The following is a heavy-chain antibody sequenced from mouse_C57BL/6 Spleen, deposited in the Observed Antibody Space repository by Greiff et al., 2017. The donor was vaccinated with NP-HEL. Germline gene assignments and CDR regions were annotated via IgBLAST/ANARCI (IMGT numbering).Heavy chain of an antibody. J-gene: IGHJ3*01. Sequence: QVQLQQSGAELVRPGSSVKLSCKASGYTFTSYWMDWVKQRPGQGLEWIGNIYPSDSETHYNQKFKDKATLTVDKSSSTAYMQLSSLTSEDSAVYYCARAYDYPWFAYWGQGTLVTVSA. CDR3: ARAYDYPWFAY. V-gene: IGHV1-61*01. CDR2: IYPSDSET. CDR1: GYTFTSYW. D-gene: IGHD2-4*01.